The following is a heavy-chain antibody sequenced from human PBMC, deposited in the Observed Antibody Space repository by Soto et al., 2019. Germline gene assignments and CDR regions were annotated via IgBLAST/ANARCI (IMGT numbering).Heavy chain of an antibody. V-gene: IGHV3-23*01. CDR2: ISGSGGST. D-gene: IGHD1-1*01. Sequence: GGSLILSCAASGFTFSSHVMSWVRQAPGKGLEWVSLISGSGGSTYYAESVKGRFTISRDNSKNTLFLQMDNLRVEDSAVYYCAKEAEENENVPIPGHKWGQGTTVTVSS. CDR3: AKEAEENENVPIPGHK. J-gene: IGHJ4*02. CDR1: GFTFSSHV.